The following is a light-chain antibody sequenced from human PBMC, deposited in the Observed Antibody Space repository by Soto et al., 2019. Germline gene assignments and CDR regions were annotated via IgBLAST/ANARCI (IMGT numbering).Light chain of an antibody. Sequence: QSVLTQPPSVSAAPGQKVTISCSGSSSNIGNNYVSWYQQLPGTAPKLLIYENNKRPSGIPDRFSGSKSGTSATLGNTGLHTGDAADYYCGTWVSSPGVFGGGTKVTVL. CDR2: ENN. CDR1: SSNIGNNY. CDR3: GTWVSSPGV. J-gene: IGLJ3*02. V-gene: IGLV1-51*02.